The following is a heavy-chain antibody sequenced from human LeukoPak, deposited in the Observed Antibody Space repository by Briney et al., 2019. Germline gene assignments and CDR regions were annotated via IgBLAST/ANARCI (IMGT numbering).Heavy chain of an antibody. J-gene: IGHJ5*02. Sequence: GGSLRLSCAASGFTFSSYSMNWVRQAPGKGLEWVSYISSSSSTIYYADSVKGRFTISRDNAKNSLYLQMNSLRAEDTAVYYCARGSSGSHYKNWFDLWGQGTLVTVSS. CDR1: GFTFSSYS. D-gene: IGHD3-10*01. CDR2: ISSSSSTI. V-gene: IGHV3-48*04. CDR3: ARGSSGSHYKNWFDL.